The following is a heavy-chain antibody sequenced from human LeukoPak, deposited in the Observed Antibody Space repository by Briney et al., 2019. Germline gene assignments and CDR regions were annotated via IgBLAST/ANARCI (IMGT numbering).Heavy chain of an antibody. D-gene: IGHD1-26*01. CDR2: ISGSGGST. J-gene: IGHJ4*02. Sequence: PGGSLRLSXAASGFTFSSYAMSWGRHAAGPGLEWVSAISGSGGSTYYADSVKGRFTISRDNSKNTLYLQMNSLRAEDTAVYYCAKGEAYFDYWGQGTLVTVSS. V-gene: IGHV3-23*01. CDR3: AKGEAYFDY. CDR1: GFTFSSYA.